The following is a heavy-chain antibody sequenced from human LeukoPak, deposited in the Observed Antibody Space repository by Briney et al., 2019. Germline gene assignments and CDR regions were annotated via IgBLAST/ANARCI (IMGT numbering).Heavy chain of an antibody. D-gene: IGHD6-13*01. J-gene: IGHJ6*03. CDR1: GGSFSGYY. CDR3: ARVGAAAGKDFYYYYYYYMDV. CDR2: INHSGST. Sequence: PSETLSLTCAVYGGSFSGYYWSWIRQPPGKGLEWIGEINHSGSTNYNPSLKSRVTISVDTSKNQFSLKLSSVTAADTAVYYCARVGAAAGKDFYYYYYYYMDVWGKGTTVTVSS. V-gene: IGHV4-34*01.